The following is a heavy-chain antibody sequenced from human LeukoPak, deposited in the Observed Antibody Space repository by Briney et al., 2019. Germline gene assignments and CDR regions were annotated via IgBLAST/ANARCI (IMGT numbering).Heavy chain of an antibody. J-gene: IGHJ4*02. CDR3: ARDIPSAKAFDY. CDR1: GFTFNCNG. V-gene: IGHV3-30*02. Sequence: AGSLTLSCAASGFTFNCNGMHWVRQAPGQGPKWVSFIRYDGSTKSYADSVEGRFTIARDNSKNTMYLEMISLRTEDTAVYYCARDIPSAKAFDYWGQGTLVTVSS. CDR2: IRYDGSTK.